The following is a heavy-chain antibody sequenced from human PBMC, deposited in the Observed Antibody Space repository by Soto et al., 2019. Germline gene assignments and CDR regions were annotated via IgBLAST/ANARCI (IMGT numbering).Heavy chain of an antibody. V-gene: IGHV3-11*01. D-gene: IGHD2-2*01. CDR2: ISSSGSTI. CDR3: AREHIVVVPAAILDWGVPTPWFDP. Sequence: GGSLRLSCAASGFTFSDYYMSWIRQAPGKGLEWVSYISSSGSTIYYADSVKGRFTISRDNAKNSLYLQMNSLRAEDTAVYYCAREHIVVVPAAILDWGVPTPWFDPWGQGTLVTVSS. CDR1: GFTFSDYY. J-gene: IGHJ5*02.